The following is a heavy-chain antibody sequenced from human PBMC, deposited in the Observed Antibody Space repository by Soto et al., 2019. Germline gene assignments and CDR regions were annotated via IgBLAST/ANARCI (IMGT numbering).Heavy chain of an antibody. V-gene: IGHV1-18*01. CDR2: ISAYNGNT. J-gene: IGHJ3*02. D-gene: IGHD4-17*01. CDR3: AHVKFDYGGNQRDAFDI. CDR1: GYTFTSYG. Sequence: QVQLVQSGAEVKKPGASVKVSCKASGYTFTSYGISWVRQAPGQGLEWMGWISAYNGNTNYAQKLQGRVTMTTDTSTSTAYMELRSLRSDDTAVYYCAHVKFDYGGNQRDAFDIWGQGTMVTVSS.